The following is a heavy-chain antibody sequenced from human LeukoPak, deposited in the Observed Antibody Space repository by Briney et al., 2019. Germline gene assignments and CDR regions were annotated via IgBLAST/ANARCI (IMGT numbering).Heavy chain of an antibody. Sequence: RASVKVSCKASGYTFTGYYMHWVRQAPGQGLEWMGWINPNSGGTNYVQKLQGRVTMTTDTSTSTVYMDLRSLRSDDTAVYYCARDRWELGPSDAFDIWGQGTMVTVSS. V-gene: IGHV1-2*02. CDR2: INPNSGGT. D-gene: IGHD3-10*01. J-gene: IGHJ3*02. CDR3: ARDRWELGPSDAFDI. CDR1: GYTFTGYY.